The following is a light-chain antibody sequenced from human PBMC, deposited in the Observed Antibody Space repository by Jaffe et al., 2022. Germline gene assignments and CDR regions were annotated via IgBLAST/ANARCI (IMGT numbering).Light chain of an antibody. Sequence: EIVLTQSPGTLSLSPGERATLSCRASQSVSTSYLAWYQHKPGQAPRVLIYGTSTRATGIPDRFTGSGSGTDFTLTISRLEPEDFAVYYCQQYGSSSPNTFGQGTKLEIK. CDR1: QSVSTSY. J-gene: IGKJ2*01. V-gene: IGKV3-20*01. CDR2: GTS. CDR3: QQYGSSSPNT.